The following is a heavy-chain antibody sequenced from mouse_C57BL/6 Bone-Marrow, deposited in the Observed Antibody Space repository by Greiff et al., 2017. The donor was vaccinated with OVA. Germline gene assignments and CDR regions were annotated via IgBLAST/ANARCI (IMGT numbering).Heavy chain of an antibody. V-gene: IGHV1-69*01. J-gene: IGHJ4*01. CDR1: GYTFTSYW. D-gene: IGHD1-1*01. CDR2: IDPSDSYT. CDR3: ARDLYYGSSYVEYAMDY. Sequence: VQLQQSGAELVMPGASVKLSCKASGYTFTSYWMHWVKQRPGQGLEWIGEIDPSDSYTNYNQKFKGKSTLTVDKSSSTAYMQLSSLTSEDSAVYYCARDLYYGSSYVEYAMDYWVQGTSVTVS.